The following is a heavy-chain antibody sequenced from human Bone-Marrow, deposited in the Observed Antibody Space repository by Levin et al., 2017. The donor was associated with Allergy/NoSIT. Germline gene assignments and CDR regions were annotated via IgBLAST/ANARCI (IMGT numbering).Heavy chain of an antibody. CDR2: ISGGSDIT. V-gene: IGHV3-23*01. Sequence: TGGSLRLSCSTSGFTFRNYAMHWVRQAPGKGLEWVSGISGGSDITHYSHSVKGRFTSSRDSSKNTLYLQMNSLRHEDTAVYFFVKGSHLNDTYYYYGMDVWGQGTTVTVSS. CDR1: GFTFRNYA. CDR3: VKGSHLNDTYYYYGMDV. D-gene: IGHD2-21*01. J-gene: IGHJ6*02.